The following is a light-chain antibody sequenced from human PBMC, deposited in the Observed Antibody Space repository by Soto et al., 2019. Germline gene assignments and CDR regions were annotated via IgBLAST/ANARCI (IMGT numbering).Light chain of an antibody. CDR2: DVT. CDR1: SSDVGGYNY. J-gene: IGLJ3*02. V-gene: IGLV2-11*01. CDR3: CSYADNYSWV. Sequence: QSVLTQPASVSGSPGQSITISCTGTSSDVGGYNYVSWYQQHPGKAPKLMIYDVTTRPSGVPDRFSGSKSGNTASLTISGLQAEDEADYYCCSYADNYSWVFGGGTKVTVL.